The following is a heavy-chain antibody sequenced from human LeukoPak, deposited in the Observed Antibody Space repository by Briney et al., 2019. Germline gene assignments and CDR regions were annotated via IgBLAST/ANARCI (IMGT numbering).Heavy chain of an antibody. V-gene: IGHV4-59*12. D-gene: IGHD3-3*01. J-gene: IGHJ5*02. CDR3: ARAPGYVTFTIFGVVRWFDP. CDR2: IYYTGST. CDR1: GGSISNYY. Sequence: PSETLSLTCTVSGGSISNYYWNWIRQPPGKGLEWLGYIYYTGSTNYNPSLESRVTISVDTSKNQFSLKLSSVTAADTAVYYCARAPGYVTFTIFGVVRWFDPWGQGTLVTVSS.